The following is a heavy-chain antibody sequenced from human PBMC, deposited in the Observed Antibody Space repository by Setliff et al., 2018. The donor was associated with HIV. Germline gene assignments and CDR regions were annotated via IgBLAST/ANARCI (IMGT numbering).Heavy chain of an antibody. Sequence: GGSLRLSCAASGFTFSNFEMNWVRQAPGKGLEWVAYISSSGSTIYYADSVKGRFTISRDNAKNSLYLQMNSLRAEDTAVYYCARDEYSSSSCCGYYFDYWGQGTLVTVSS. CDR3: ARDEYSSSSCCGYYFDY. J-gene: IGHJ4*02. D-gene: IGHD6-6*01. V-gene: IGHV3-48*03. CDR2: ISSSGSTI. CDR1: GFTFSNFE.